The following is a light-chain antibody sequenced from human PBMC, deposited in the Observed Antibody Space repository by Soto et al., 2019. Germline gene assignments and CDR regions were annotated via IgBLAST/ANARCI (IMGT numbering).Light chain of an antibody. CDR2: GAA. CDR1: QSVSSN. J-gene: IGKJ1*01. Sequence: IVMTQSPATLSVSPGERATLSCRASQSVSSNLAWYQQKPGQAPRLLIYGAATRATGIPDRFSGSGSETQFTLTISSLQSADFAVYYCQQYNYWPSWTFGQGTKV. V-gene: IGKV3-15*01. CDR3: QQYNYWPSWT.